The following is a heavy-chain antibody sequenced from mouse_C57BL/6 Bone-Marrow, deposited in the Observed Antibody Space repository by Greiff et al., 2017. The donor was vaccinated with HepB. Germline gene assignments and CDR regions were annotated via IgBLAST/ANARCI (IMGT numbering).Heavy chain of an antibody. J-gene: IGHJ4*01. Sequence: DVKLQESGPELVKPGASVKIPCKASGYTFTDYNMDWVKQSHGKSLEWIGDINPNNGGTIYNQKFKGKATLTVDKSSSTAYMELRSLTSEDTAVYYCARALTVPYYYAMDYWGQGTSVTVSS. D-gene: IGHD1-1*01. V-gene: IGHV1-18*01. CDR3: ARALTVPYYYAMDY. CDR2: INPNNGGT. CDR1: GYTFTDYN.